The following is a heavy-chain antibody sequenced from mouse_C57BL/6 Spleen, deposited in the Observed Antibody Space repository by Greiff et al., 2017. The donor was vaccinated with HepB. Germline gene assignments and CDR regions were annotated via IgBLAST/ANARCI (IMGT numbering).Heavy chain of an antibody. J-gene: IGHJ1*03. Sequence: QVQLQQPGAELVRPGSSVKLSCKASGYTFTSYWMHWVKQRPIQGLEWIGNIDPSDSETHYNQKFKDKATLTVDKSSSTAYMQLSSLTSEDSAVYYCARDGNTRYFDVWGTGTTVTVSS. CDR3: ARDGNTRYFDV. CDR2: IDPSDSET. V-gene: IGHV1-52*01. CDR1: GYTFTSYW. D-gene: IGHD2-1*01.